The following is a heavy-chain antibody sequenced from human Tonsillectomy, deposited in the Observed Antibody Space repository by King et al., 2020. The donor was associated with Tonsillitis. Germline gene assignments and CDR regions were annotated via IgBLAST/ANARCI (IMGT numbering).Heavy chain of an antibody. D-gene: IGHD5-12*01. CDR1: GFTFDDYA. CDR2: ISWNSGSI. CDR3: AKDMVATIGWAFDI. V-gene: IGHV3-9*01. J-gene: IGHJ3*02. Sequence: VQLVQSGGGLVQPGRSLRLSCAASGFTFDDYAMHWVRQAPGKGLEWVSGISWNSGSIGYADSVKGRFTISRDNAKNSLYLQMNSLRAEDTALYYCAKDMVATIGWAFDIWGQGTMVTVSS.